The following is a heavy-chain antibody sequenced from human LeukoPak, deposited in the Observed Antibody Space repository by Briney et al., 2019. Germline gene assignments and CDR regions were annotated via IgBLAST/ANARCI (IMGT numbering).Heavy chain of an antibody. D-gene: IGHD3-3*01. Sequence: PGGSLRLSCAASGFTFSSYWMSWVRQAPGKGLEWVANIKQDGSEKYYVDSVKGRFTISRDNAKNSLYLQMNSLRAEDTAVYYCARVGEYYDFWSGYYTGIPNDYWGQGTLVTVSS. CDR3: ARVGEYYDFWSGYYTGIPNDY. CDR1: GFTFSSYW. V-gene: IGHV3-7*01. CDR2: IKQDGSEK. J-gene: IGHJ4*02.